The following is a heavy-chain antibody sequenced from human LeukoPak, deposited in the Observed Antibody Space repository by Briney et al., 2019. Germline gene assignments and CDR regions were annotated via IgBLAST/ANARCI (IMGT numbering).Heavy chain of an antibody. CDR3: ATLRGSATAVFDS. J-gene: IGHJ4*02. D-gene: IGHD2-21*02. Sequence: SETLSLTCSISGGALNSHYWSWIRQSLGKGLEWIAYIHYSGRTDYSPSLKSRVAISLDTSKTQVSLTMISVTAADSAAYYCATLRGSATAVFDSWGLGTRVTVSS. V-gene: IGHV4-59*08. CDR1: GGALNSHY. CDR2: IHYSGRT.